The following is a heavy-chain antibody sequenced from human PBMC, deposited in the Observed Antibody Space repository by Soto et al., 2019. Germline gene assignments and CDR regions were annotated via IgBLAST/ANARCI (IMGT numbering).Heavy chain of an antibody. D-gene: IGHD3-10*01. V-gene: IGHV4-39*01. CDR1: GGSISSSSYY. CDR3: ARKQVVTMVRGAYSAEYYYYYYGMDV. Sequence: PSETLSLTCTVSGGSISSSSYYWGWIRQPPGKGLEWIGSIYYSGSTYYNPSLKSRVTISVDTSKNQFSLKLSSVTAADTAVYYCARKQVVTMVRGAYSAEYYYYYYGMDVWGQGTTVTVSS. CDR2: IYYSGST. J-gene: IGHJ6*02.